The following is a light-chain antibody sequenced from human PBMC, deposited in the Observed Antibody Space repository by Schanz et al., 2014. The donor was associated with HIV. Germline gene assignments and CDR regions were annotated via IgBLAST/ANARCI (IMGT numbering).Light chain of an antibody. J-gene: IGKJ1*01. CDR1: QTIGRL. CDR3: QQSYSTSWT. Sequence: IQMTQSPSTVSTSVGDRVTITCRASQTIGRLLAWYQQKPGRAPKLLIYQASTLETGVPSRFSGSGSGTDFTLTISSLQPEDFATYYCQQSYSTSWTFGQGTKVEIK. CDR2: QAS. V-gene: IGKV1-5*03.